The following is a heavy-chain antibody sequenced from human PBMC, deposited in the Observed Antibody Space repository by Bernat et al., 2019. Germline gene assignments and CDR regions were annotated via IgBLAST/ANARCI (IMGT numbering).Heavy chain of an antibody. J-gene: IGHJ4*02. CDR2: IKEDGSEK. Sequence: EVQLVESGGGLVQPGGSLRLSCAASGFMFSSYWMTWVRQAPGKWLEWVAKIKEDGSEKYYVDSVKGRFTISRDNAKNSVYLQMNSLRVEDTAVYYCARDRADGTPPFYWGQGTLVTVSS. CDR1: GFMFSSYW. V-gene: IGHV3-7*03. D-gene: IGHD6-13*01. CDR3: ARDRADGTPPFY.